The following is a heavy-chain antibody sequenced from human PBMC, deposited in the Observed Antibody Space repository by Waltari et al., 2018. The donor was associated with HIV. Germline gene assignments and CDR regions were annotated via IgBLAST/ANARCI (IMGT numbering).Heavy chain of an antibody. D-gene: IGHD5-12*01. J-gene: IGHJ6*02. CDR1: GGTFNSFA. CDR3: ARDVDNNGVDV. CDR2: IIPIYGAA. V-gene: IGHV1-69*12. Sequence: QVHLVQSGAEVKKPGSSVRVSCKASGGTFNSFAIIWVRPAPGQGLEWMGGIIPIYGAAEYTKKFQGRVTFTAEESTSTAYMELSSLRFEDTAVYYCARDVDNNGVDVWGQGTTVTVSS.